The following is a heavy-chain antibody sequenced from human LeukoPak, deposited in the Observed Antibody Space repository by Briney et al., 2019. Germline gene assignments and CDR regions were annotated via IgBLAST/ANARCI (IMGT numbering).Heavy chain of an antibody. Sequence: QAGGSLRLSCAASGFTVSSNYMSWVRQAPGKGLEWVSVIYSGGSTYYADSVKGRFTISRDISKNTLYLQMNSLRAEDTAVYYCARDRYGSGSYYNIPSFDYWGQGTLVTVSS. V-gene: IGHV3-53*01. CDR1: GFTVSSNY. CDR3: ARDRYGSGSYYNIPSFDY. CDR2: IYSGGST. D-gene: IGHD3-10*01. J-gene: IGHJ4*02.